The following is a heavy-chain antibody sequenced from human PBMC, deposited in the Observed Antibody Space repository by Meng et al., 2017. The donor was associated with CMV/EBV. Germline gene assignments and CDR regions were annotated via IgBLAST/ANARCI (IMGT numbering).Heavy chain of an antibody. D-gene: IGHD5-24*01. Sequence: GGSLRLSCAASGFTFSSYAMHWVRQAPGKGLEWVAVISYDGSNKYYADSVKGRFTISRDNSKNTLYLQMNSLRAEDTAVYYCARVREMATGWGQGTLVTVSS. CDR2: ISYDGSNK. CDR3: ARVREMATG. CDR1: GFTFSSYA. V-gene: IGHV3-30*04. J-gene: IGHJ4*02.